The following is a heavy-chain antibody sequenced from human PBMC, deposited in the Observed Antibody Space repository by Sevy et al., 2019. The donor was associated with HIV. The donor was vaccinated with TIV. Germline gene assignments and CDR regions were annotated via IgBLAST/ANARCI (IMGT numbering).Heavy chain of an antibody. CDR3: AKHYIHDIADGWYFDL. J-gene: IGHJ2*01. CDR2: ISGGGGGT. D-gene: IGHD6-13*01. CDR1: GFTFNNYA. Sequence: GGSLRLSCAASGFTFNNYAMSWVRQAPGKGLEGKGLEWVSTISGGGGGTYYAGSVRGRLTISRDNSKNTLYLQVNSLRVEDTAVYYCAKHYIHDIADGWYFDLWGRSTLVTVSS. V-gene: IGHV3-23*01.